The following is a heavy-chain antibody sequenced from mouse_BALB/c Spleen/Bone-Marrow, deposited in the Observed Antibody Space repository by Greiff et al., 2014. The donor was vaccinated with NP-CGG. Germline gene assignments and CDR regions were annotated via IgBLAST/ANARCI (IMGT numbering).Heavy chain of an antibody. V-gene: IGHV5-15*02. Sequence: EVQLVESGGGLVQPGGSRKLSCAASGFTFSDYGMAWVRQAPGKGPEWVAFISNWAYSIYYADTVTGRFTISRENAKNTLYLEMSSLRSEDTAMYYCARDQVYYYGSSYGYFDVWGAGTTVTVSS. CDR1: GFTFSDYG. D-gene: IGHD1-1*01. CDR3: ARDQVYYYGSSYGYFDV. CDR2: ISNWAYSI. J-gene: IGHJ1*01.